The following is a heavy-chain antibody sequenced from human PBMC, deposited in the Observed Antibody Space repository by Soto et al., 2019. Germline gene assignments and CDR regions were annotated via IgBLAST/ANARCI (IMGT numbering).Heavy chain of an antibody. CDR2: ISWNSGSI. CDR3: TKETGGQLFGGFDS. D-gene: IGHD3-10*01. Sequence: DVQLVESGGGLVQPGRSLRLSCAASGFTFDEYATHWVRQAPGKGLAWVSGISWNSGSIGYADSVKGRFTISRHNAKNSLYLQMNSLRTEDTALYYCTKETGGQLFGGFDSWGQGTLVTVSS. CDR1: GFTFDEYA. V-gene: IGHV3-9*01. J-gene: IGHJ5*01.